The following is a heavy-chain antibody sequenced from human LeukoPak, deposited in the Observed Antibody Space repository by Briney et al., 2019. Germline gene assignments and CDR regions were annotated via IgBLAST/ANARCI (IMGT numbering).Heavy chain of an antibody. CDR3: ATYPYDFWSGYSDY. Sequence: ASVKVSCKASGGTFSSYAISWVRQAPGQGLEWMGGIIPIFGTANYAQKFQGRVTITTDESTSTAYMELSSLRSEDTAVYYCATYPYDFWSGYSDYWGQGTLVTVSS. CDR1: GGTFSSYA. D-gene: IGHD3-3*01. CDR2: IIPIFGTA. J-gene: IGHJ4*02. V-gene: IGHV1-69*05.